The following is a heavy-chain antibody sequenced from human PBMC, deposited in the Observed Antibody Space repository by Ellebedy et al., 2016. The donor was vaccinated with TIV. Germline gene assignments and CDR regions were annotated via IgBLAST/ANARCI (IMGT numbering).Heavy chain of an antibody. V-gene: IGHV4-34*12. CDR2: VIHSGST. D-gene: IGHD6-6*01. Sequence: MPSETLSLTCGVYGGSSSGYFWSWIRQLPGKGLEWFGEVIHSGSTNYNPSLKSRVTISVDTSNNQLSLKLSSVTAADTSVYFCARNSGGEFTSSSPFDSWGQGTLVTVSS. CDR1: GGSSSGYF. CDR3: ARNSGGEFTSSSPFDS. J-gene: IGHJ4*02.